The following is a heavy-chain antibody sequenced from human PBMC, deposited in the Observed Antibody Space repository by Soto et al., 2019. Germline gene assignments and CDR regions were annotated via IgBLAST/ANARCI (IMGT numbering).Heavy chain of an antibody. D-gene: IGHD4-17*01. J-gene: IGHJ6*03. CDR3: ARLYGRNYYYYYMDV. CDR2: MYPGDSDT. Sequence: PGESLKISCKGSGYSFTNYWIGWVRQMPGKGLEWMGIMYPGDSDTRYSPSFQGQVTMSADKSISTAYLQWSSLKASDTAMYYCARLYGRNYYYYYMDVWGKGTTVTVSS. CDR1: GYSFTNYW. V-gene: IGHV5-51*01.